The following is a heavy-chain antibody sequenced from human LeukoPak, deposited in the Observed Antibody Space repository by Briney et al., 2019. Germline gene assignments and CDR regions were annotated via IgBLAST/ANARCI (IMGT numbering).Heavy chain of an antibody. CDR3: ARAVSGRFDY. CDR1: GGSISSYY. D-gene: IGHD6-19*01. CDR2: IYYSGTT. V-gene: IGHV4-59*08. J-gene: IGHJ4*02. Sequence: PSETLSLTCTVSGGSISSYYWSWIRQPPGKGLEWIGYIYYSGTTNYNPSLKSRVTISVDTSKNQFSLKLSSVTAADTAIYYCARAVSGRFDYWGQGTLVTVSS.